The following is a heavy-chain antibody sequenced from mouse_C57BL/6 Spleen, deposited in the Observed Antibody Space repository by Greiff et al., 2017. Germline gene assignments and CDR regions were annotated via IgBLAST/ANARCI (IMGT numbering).Heavy chain of an antibody. CDR2: IDPEDGDT. J-gene: IGHJ3*01. D-gene: IGHD2-1*01. Sequence: VQLQQSGAELVRPGASVKLSCTASGFNIKDYYMHWVKQRPEQGLEWIGRIDPEDGDTEYAPKFQGKATMTEDTSSNTAYLQLSSLTSEDTAVYCCTSLGGNYGAYWGQGTLVTVSA. V-gene: IGHV14-1*01. CDR1: GFNIKDYY. CDR3: TSLGGNYGAY.